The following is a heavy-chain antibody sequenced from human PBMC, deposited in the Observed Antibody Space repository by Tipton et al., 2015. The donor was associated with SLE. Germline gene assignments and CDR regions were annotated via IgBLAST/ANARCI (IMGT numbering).Heavy chain of an antibody. CDR2: INHSGNT. CDR3: ARDAND. CDR1: GGSVTSGNW. V-gene: IGHV4-4*02. Sequence: TLSLTCAVSGGSVTSGNWWSWVRQPPGKGLEWIGEINHSGNTNYMPSLKSRVTISIDRSKNQFSLNLNSVTGADTAVYYCARDANDWGQGTLVTVSS. J-gene: IGHJ4*02.